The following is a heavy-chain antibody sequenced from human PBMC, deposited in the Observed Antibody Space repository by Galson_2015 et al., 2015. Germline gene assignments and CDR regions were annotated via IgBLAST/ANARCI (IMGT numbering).Heavy chain of an antibody. CDR3: ARGTYYDILTAVHNGMDV. V-gene: IGHV3-48*02. J-gene: IGHJ6*02. D-gene: IGHD3-9*01. Sequence: SLRLSCAASGFTFSSYSMNWVRQAPGKGLEWVSYINSRSSTTYYSDSVKGRFTISRDNAKNSLYLQMNSLRDEDTAVYYCARGTYYDILTAVHNGMDVWGQGTTVTLSS. CDR1: GFTFSSYS. CDR2: INSRSSTT.